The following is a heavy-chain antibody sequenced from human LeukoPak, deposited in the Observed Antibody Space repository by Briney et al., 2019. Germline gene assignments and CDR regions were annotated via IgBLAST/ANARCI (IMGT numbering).Heavy chain of an antibody. CDR1: GGSISSGSYY. CDR2: IYTSGST. J-gene: IGHJ4*02. V-gene: IGHV4-61*02. CDR3: ASQVYYYDSSGYSH. Sequence: SETLSLTCTVSGGSISSGSYYWSWIRQPAGKGLEWIGRIYTSGSTNYNPSLKSRVTISVDTSKNQFSLKLSSVTAADTAVYYCASQVYYYDSSGYSHWGQGTLVTVSS. D-gene: IGHD3-22*01.